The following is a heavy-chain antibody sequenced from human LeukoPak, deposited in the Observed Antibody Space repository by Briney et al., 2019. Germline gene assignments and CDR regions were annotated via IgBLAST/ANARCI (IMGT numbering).Heavy chain of an antibody. CDR3: ARGKYLYGGSYTFDY. CDR1: GFTFSSYS. J-gene: IGHJ4*02. CDR2: ISSSSSTI. Sequence: GGSLRLSCAASGFTFSSYSMNWVRQAPGKGLEWVSYISSSSSTIYYADSVKGRFTISRDNAKNSLYLQMNSLRAEDTAVYYCARGKYLYGGSYTFDYWGQGTLVTVSS. V-gene: IGHV3-48*01. D-gene: IGHD1-26*01.